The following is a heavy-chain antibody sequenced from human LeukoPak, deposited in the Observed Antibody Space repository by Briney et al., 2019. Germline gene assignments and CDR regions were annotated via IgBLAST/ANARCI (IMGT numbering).Heavy chain of an antibody. Sequence: GGSLRLSCAASGFTFSSYAMHWVRQAPGKGLEWVAVISYDGSNKYYADSVKGRFTISRDNSKNTLYLQMNSLRAEDTAVYYCARDQYCSGGSCYGAAYYYYYDMDVWGQGTTVTVSS. D-gene: IGHD2-15*01. CDR1: GFTFSSYA. V-gene: IGHV3-30-3*01. J-gene: IGHJ6*02. CDR3: ARDQYCSGGSCYGAAYYYYYDMDV. CDR2: ISYDGSNK.